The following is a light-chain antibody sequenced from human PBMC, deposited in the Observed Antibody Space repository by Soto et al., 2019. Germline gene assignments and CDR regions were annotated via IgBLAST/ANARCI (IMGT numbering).Light chain of an antibody. V-gene: IGLV2-14*01. CDR1: SSDVGGYNY. CDR2: EVS. J-gene: IGLJ1*01. CDR3: QSYDSSLTTFV. Sequence: QSALTQPASVSGSPGQSITISCTGTSSDVGGYNYVSWYQQHPGTAPKLMIYEVSNRPSGVSDRFSGSRSGNTASLTISGLQAEDESDYYCQSYDSSLTTFVFGTGTKVTVL.